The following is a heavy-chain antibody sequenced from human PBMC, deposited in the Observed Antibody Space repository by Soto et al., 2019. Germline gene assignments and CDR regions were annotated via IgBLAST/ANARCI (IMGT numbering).Heavy chain of an antibody. CDR1: GGSISSSSYH. J-gene: IGHJ5*02. CDR2: IYYSGST. CDR3: ARPHITGTPNWFDP. D-gene: IGHD1-20*01. V-gene: IGHV4-39*01. Sequence: SETLSLTCTVSGGSISSSSYHWGWIRQPPGKGLEWIGSIYYSGSTYYNPSLKSRVTISVDTSKNQFTLKLSSVTAADTAVYYCARPHITGTPNWFDPWGQGTLVTVPQ.